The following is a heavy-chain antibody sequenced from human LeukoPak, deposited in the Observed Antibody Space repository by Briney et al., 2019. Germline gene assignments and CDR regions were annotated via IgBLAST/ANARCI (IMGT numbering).Heavy chain of an antibody. CDR3: TRDPVGETLYYYYGMDV. CDR1: GFTFGSYG. J-gene: IGHJ6*02. Sequence: PGGSLRLSCAASGFTFGSYGMSWVRQAPGKGLEWVGFIRSKAYGGTTEYAASVKGRFTISRDDSKSIAYLQMNSLKTEDTAVYYCTRDPVGETLYYYYGMDVWGQGTTVTVSS. D-gene: IGHD3-10*01. V-gene: IGHV3-49*04. CDR2: IRSKAYGGTT.